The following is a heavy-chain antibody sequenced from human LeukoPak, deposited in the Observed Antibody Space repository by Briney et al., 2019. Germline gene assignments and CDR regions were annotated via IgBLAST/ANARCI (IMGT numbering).Heavy chain of an antibody. CDR2: INSDGSST. J-gene: IGHJ5*02. D-gene: IGHD2-2*01. Sequence: PGGSLRLSCAASGFTFSNYWMHWVRQAPGKGLVGVSGINSDGSSTNYADSVKGRFTISRDNAKNTLYLQMNSLRAEDTAVYYCVRGEYCSSTSCYYNWFDPWGQGTLVTVSS. CDR3: VRGEYCSSTSCYYNWFDP. CDR1: GFTFSNYW. V-gene: IGHV3-74*01.